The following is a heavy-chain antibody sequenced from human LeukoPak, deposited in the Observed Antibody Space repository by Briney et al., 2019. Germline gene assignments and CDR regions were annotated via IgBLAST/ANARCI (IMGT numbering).Heavy chain of an antibody. CDR1: GVSISSSRYY. D-gene: IGHD3-16*02. J-gene: IGHJ4*02. CDR3: AREGIRSFYFDY. V-gene: IGHV4-39*02. Sequence: PSETLSLTCTVSGVSISSSRYYWGWIRRPPGKGLEWIGTIYYSGSTYYNPSLRSRVTISVDSSKNQFSLKLSSVTAADTAVYYCAREGIRSFYFDYWGQGTLVTVSS. CDR2: IYYSGST.